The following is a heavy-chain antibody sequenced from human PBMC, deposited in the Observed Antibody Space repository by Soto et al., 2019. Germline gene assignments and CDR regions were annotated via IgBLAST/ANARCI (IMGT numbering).Heavy chain of an antibody. Sequence: PGESPKIPCKGSGYSFTSYWIGWVRQMPGKGLEWMGIIYPGDSDTRYSPSFQGPVPISAEKSSSTAYLQGSGLKASDTAMYYCARLGRYGSGPDYWGQGTPVTVSS. CDR1: GYSFTSYW. CDR2: IYPGDSDT. D-gene: IGHD6-19*01. CDR3: ARLGRYGSGPDY. J-gene: IGHJ4*02. V-gene: IGHV5-51*01.